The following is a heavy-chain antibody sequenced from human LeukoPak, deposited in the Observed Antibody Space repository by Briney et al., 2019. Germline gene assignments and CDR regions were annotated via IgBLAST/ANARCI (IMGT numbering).Heavy chain of an antibody. V-gene: IGHV4-39*01. CDR2: YSGST. Sequence: SETLSLTCTVSGGSISSSSYYWGWIRQPPGKGLECIGSYSGSTYYNPSLKSRVTISVDTSKNQFSLELSSVTAADTAVYYCARSPAGVWYFDLWGRGTLVTVSS. D-gene: IGHD3-10*01. J-gene: IGHJ2*01. CDR3: ARSPAGVWYFDL. CDR1: GGSISSSSYY.